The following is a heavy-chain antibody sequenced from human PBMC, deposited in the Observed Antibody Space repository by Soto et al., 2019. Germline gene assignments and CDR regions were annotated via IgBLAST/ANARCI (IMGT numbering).Heavy chain of an antibody. CDR3: ARGPRRDWVDY. J-gene: IGHJ4*02. CDR2: IYYSGST. CDR1: GGSISSYY. D-gene: IGHD3-9*01. Sequence: PSETLSLTCTVSGGSISSYYWSWIRQPPGKGLEWIGYIYYSGSTNYNPSLKSRVTISVDTSKNQFSLKLSSVTAADTAVYYCARGPRRDWVDYWGQGTLVTVSS. V-gene: IGHV4-59*01.